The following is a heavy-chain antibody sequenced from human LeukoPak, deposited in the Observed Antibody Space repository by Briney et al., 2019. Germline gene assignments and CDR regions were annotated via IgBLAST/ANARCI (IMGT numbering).Heavy chain of an antibody. Sequence: PGGSLRLSCAASRFAFSDSWMTWIRQAPGKGLEWVAFIKGDGSAKKYVDSVKGRFTISRDNAKNSLFLQMNSLRAEDTAVYYCARDRGWIQHDIWGQGTMVTVSS. CDR3: ARDRGWIQHDI. V-gene: IGHV3-7*01. CDR2: IKGDGSAK. D-gene: IGHD5-18*01. J-gene: IGHJ3*02. CDR1: RFAFSDSW.